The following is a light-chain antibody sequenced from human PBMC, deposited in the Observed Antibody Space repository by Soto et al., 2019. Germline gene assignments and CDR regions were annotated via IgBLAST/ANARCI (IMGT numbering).Light chain of an antibody. CDR2: GNS. V-gene: IGLV1-40*01. Sequence: QSVLTQPPSVSGAPGQRVTISCTWSSSNIGAGYDVHWYQQLPGTATKLLIYGNSNRPSGVPDRFSGSKSGTSAALAISGRQAEDDAEYYCQSYDSSLSASYVFGTGTKLTVL. J-gene: IGLJ1*01. CDR3: QSYDSSLSASYV. CDR1: SSNIGAGYD.